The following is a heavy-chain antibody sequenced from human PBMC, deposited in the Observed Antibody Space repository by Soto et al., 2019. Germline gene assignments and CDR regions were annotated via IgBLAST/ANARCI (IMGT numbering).Heavy chain of an antibody. J-gene: IGHJ5*02. CDR3: ARRLQRTAVTSNWFDP. Sequence: GESLKISCKGSGYNFNTYWIDWVRQIPGKGLEWMGRIYPGDSDTRYSPSFQGQVIISVDKSNNTAYLQWSSLKASDTAIYFCARRLQRTAVTSNWFDPWGQGTLVTVSS. V-gene: IGHV5-51*01. CDR1: GYNFNTYW. CDR2: IYPGDSDT. D-gene: IGHD4-17*01.